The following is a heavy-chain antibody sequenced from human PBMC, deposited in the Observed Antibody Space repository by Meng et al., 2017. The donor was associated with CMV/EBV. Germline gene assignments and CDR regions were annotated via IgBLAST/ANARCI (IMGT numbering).Heavy chain of an antibody. D-gene: IGHD4-23*01. CDR2: IYYSGST. CDR3: ARDRVVTRYYYYGMDV. CDR1: GGSISSYY. V-gene: IGHV4-59*01. Sequence: GSLRLSCTVSGGSISSYYWSWIRQPPGKGLEWIGYIYYSGSTNYNPSLKSRVTISVDTYKNQFSLKLSSVTAADTAVYYCARDRVVTRYYYYGMDVWGQGTTVTVSS. J-gene: IGHJ6*02.